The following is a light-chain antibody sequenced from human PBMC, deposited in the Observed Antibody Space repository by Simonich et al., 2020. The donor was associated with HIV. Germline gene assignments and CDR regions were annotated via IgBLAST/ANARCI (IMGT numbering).Light chain of an antibody. CDR2: EDN. J-gene: IGLJ3*02. Sequence: NFMLTQSHSVSESPGKTVTISCTRSSGSIASSYVQWYQQRPGSSPTTVIYEDNQRPSGVPARFSGSIDYSSNSASLTISGLKTEDEADYYCQSYDSTTWVFGGGTKLTVL. CDR1: SGSIASSY. V-gene: IGLV6-57*01. CDR3: QSYDSTTWV.